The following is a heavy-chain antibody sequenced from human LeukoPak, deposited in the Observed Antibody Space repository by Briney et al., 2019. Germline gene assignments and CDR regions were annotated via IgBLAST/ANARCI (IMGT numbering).Heavy chain of an antibody. CDR3: ATVDSYGGYYFDY. D-gene: IGHD5-18*01. V-gene: IGHV1-24*01. CDR2: FDPEDGET. CDR1: GYTLTELS. Sequence: ASVKVSCKVSGYTLTELSMHWVRQAPGKGLGWMGGFDPEDGETIYAQKFQGRVTMTEDTSTDTAYMELSSLRSEDTAVYYCATVDSYGGYYFDYWGQGTLVTVSS. J-gene: IGHJ4*02.